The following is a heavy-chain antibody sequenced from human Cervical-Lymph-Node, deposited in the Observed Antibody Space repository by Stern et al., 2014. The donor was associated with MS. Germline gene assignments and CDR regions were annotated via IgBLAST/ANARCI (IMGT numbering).Heavy chain of an antibody. CDR1: GFTFSAYG. CDR3: AKGDNWRRLNP. Sequence: EQLVESGGGVVQPGRSLRLSCAASGFTFSAYGMHWVRQAPGKGLEWVAVISADGTLKFYGDSVKGRFTISRANSKNTLLLQMNSLRAEDTAVYYCAKGDNWRRLNPWGQGTLVTVSS. V-gene: IGHV3-30*18. D-gene: IGHD1-20*01. J-gene: IGHJ5*02. CDR2: ISADGTLK.